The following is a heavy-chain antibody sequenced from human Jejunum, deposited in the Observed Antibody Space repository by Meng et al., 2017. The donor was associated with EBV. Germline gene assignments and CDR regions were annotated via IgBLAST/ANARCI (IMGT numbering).Heavy chain of an antibody. CDR1: GFTLSSYW. V-gene: IGHV3-74*01. J-gene: IGHJ5*02. CDR2: INSDGSKT. CDR3: VRGPPPDT. Sequence: EVQLVESGGGLVQPGDSLRLSCAASGFTLSSYWMHWVRQAPGKGLVRVSRINSDGSKTNYADSVKGRFTISRDIAKNTLYLQLNSLRADDTAVYYCVRGPPPDTWGQGTLVTVSS.